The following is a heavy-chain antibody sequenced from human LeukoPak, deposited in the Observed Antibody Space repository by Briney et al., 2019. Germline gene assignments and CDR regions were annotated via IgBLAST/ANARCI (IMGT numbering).Heavy chain of an antibody. CDR3: ARLRARTGGCAARNWFDP. D-gene: IGHD5-18*01. Sequence: PGGSLRLSCAASGFTFSSYWMTWVRQAPGKGLEWVANIKQDGSERNYVDSVKGRFTVSRDNAKNSLYLQMNSLRAEDTAVYHCARLRARTGGCAARNWFDPWGQGTLVTVSS. CDR1: GFTFSSYW. CDR2: IKQDGSER. J-gene: IGHJ5*02. V-gene: IGHV3-7*01.